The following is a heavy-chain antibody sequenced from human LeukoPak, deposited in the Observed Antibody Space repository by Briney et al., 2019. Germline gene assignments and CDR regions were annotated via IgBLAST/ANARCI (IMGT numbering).Heavy chain of an antibody. CDR3: ARPLKVGGAESAFDI. D-gene: IGHD3-16*01. V-gene: IGHV1-3*01. CDR2: INAGNGNT. Sequence: ASVKVSCKASGYTFTSYAMHWVRQAPGQRLEGMGWINAGNGNTKYSQKFQGRVTITRDTSARTAYMELSSLRSEDTAVYYCARPLKVGGAESAFDIWGQGTMVTVSS. CDR1: GYTFTSYA. J-gene: IGHJ3*02.